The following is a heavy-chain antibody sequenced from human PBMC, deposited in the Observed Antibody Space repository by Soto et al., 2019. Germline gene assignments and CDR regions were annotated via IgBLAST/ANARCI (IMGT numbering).Heavy chain of an antibody. V-gene: IGHV3-15*07. CDR2: IKSKTDGGTT. CDR1: GFTFSNAG. J-gene: IGHJ6*02. Sequence: GGSLRLSCAASGFTFSNAGMNWVRQAPGNGLEWVGRIKSKTDGGTTDYAAPVKGRFTISRDDSKNTLYLQMNSLKTEDTAVYYCTTGLRYCSSTSCYEGSYYYYGMDVWGQGTTVTVSS. D-gene: IGHD2-2*01. CDR3: TTGLRYCSSTSCYEGSYYYYGMDV.